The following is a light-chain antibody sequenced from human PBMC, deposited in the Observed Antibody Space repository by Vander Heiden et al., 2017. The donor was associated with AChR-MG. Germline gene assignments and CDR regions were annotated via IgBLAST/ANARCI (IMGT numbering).Light chain of an antibody. Sequence: EIVMTPPPCILSASAGERATLSCRASQSVGSSLAWYQQKPGQTPRLLIYGASTRATGIPARFSGSGSGIEFTLTINSLQSEDFAVYYCQQYQNGAPEHSFGQGTKLEIK. J-gene: IGKJ2*01. CDR2: GAS. CDR3: QQYQNGAPEHS. CDR1: QSVGSS. V-gene: IGKV3-15*01.